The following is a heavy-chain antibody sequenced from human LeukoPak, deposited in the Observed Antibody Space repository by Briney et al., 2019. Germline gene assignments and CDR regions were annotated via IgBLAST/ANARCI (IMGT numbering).Heavy chain of an antibody. CDR3: ASIGPETTVQDY. V-gene: IGHV3-7*01. CDR1: GFTFCSYW. D-gene: IGHD4-17*01. CDR2: IKQDGSEK. Sequence: GGSLRLSCAASGFTFCSYWMSWVRQAPGKGLEWVANIKQDGSEKYYVDSVKGRFTISRDNAKNSLYLQVNSLRAEDTAVYYCASIGPETTVQDYWGQGTLVTVSS. J-gene: IGHJ4*02.